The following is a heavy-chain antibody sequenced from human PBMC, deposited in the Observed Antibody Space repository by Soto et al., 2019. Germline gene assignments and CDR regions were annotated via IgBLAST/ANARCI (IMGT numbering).Heavy chain of an antibody. J-gene: IGHJ4*02. V-gene: IGHV4-59*01. CDR3: ARVTPPQIWFGELLADY. CDR2: IYYSGST. D-gene: IGHD3-10*01. Sequence: SETLSLTCTVSGGCISSYYWTWIRLPPGKGLEWIGYIYYSGSTNYNPSLKSRVTISVDTSKNQFSLKLSSVTAADTAVYYCARVTPPQIWFGELLADYWGQGTLVTVSS. CDR1: GGCISSYY.